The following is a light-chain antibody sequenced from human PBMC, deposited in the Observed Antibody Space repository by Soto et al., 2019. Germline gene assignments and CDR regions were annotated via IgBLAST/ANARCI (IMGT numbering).Light chain of an antibody. Sequence: EIVLTQSPGTLSLSPGERATLFCRASQSISNYLAWYQHKPGQAPRLLIYGASSRATGIPDRFSGSGSGTDFTLTVSRLETEDFALYYCQQYGSSPTFGQGTKLEIK. CDR2: GAS. V-gene: IGKV3-20*01. J-gene: IGKJ2*01. CDR3: QQYGSSPT. CDR1: QSISNY.